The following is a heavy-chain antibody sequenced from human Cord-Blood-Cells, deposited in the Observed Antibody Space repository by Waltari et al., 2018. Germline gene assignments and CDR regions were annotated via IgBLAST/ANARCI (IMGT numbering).Heavy chain of an antibody. Sequence: QVQLVESGGGVVQPGRSLRLSCAASGFPFSSYAMHWVLQAPGKGLEWVAVISYDGSNKYYADSVKGRFTISRDNSKNTLYLQMNSLRAEDTAVYYCARGEYSGSYYYYGMDVWGQGTTVTVSS. CDR2: ISYDGSNK. V-gene: IGHV3-30-3*01. CDR3: ARGEYSGSYYYYGMDV. D-gene: IGHD1-26*01. J-gene: IGHJ6*02. CDR1: GFPFSSYA.